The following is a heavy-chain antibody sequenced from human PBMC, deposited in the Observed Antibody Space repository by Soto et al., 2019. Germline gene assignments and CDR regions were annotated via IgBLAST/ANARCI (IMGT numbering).Heavy chain of an antibody. Sequence: QVQLLQSGAEVKKPGASVKISCKAPGYTFSFDYLSWVRRAPGQGLQWMGKRNPDGGATTYAQSFQGRVSITSDASTGTVYMELCSLTSDDTAVYFCAKGRMNTFWGQGTLVSVSS. CDR1: GYTFSFDY. J-gene: IGHJ4*02. CDR2: RNPDGGAT. V-gene: IGHV1-46*01. CDR3: AKGRMNTF. D-gene: IGHD3-10*01.